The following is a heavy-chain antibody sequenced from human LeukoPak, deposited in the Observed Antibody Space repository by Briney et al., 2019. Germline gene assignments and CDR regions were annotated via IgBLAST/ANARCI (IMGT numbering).Heavy chain of an antibody. J-gene: IGHJ4*02. CDR1: GISFSTYG. CDR3: AKDYCGGYCYTPPLGCNY. Sequence: GRSLRLSCVASGISFSTYGMHWVRQAPGKGLEWVAVIWHDGSKAYYADSVTGRFTISRDNPNNRVYLQMNSLRDEDTAVYYCAKDYCGGYCYTPPLGCNYWGQGTLVTVSS. D-gene: IGHD2-21*02. CDR2: IWHDGSKA. V-gene: IGHV3-33*06.